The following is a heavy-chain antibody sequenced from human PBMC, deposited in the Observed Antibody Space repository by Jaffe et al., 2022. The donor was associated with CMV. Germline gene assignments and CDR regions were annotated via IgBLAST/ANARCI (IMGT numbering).Heavy chain of an antibody. CDR1: GFTFSSYE. D-gene: IGHD3-22*01. V-gene: IGHV3-48*03. CDR3: ARAPNYYDSSGYYLHAFDI. Sequence: EVQLVESGGGLVQPGGSLRLSCAASGFTFSSYEMNWVRQAPGKGLEWVSYISSSGSTIYYADSVKGRFTISRDNAKNSLYLQMNSLRAEDTAVYYCARAPNYYDSSGYYLHAFDIWGQGTMVTVSS. J-gene: IGHJ3*02. CDR2: ISSSGSTI.